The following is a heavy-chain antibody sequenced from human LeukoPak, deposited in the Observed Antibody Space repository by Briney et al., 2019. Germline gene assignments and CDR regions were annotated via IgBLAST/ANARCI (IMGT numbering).Heavy chain of an antibody. Sequence: PGGSLRLSCAASGFSFNTYWMYWVRQVPEKGLVWVSRIKTDGSSTSYADSVKGRFTISRDNAKNTLYLQMNSPRAEDTAVYYCTTLYSGAMDYWGQGTLVTVSS. CDR1: GFSFNTYW. D-gene: IGHD1-26*01. J-gene: IGHJ4*02. CDR2: IKTDGSST. V-gene: IGHV3-74*01. CDR3: TTLYSGAMDY.